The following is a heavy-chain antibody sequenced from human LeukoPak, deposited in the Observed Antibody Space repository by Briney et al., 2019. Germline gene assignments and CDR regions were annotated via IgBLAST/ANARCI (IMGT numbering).Heavy chain of an antibody. V-gene: IGHV1-46*01. CDR2: INPSGGST. CDR1: GYTFTSYY. CDR3: ARAGYDSSGSDWYFDL. D-gene: IGHD3-22*01. J-gene: IGHJ2*01. Sequence: ASVKVSCKASGYTFTSYYMHWVRQAPGQGLEWMGIINPSGGSTSHAQKFQGRVTMTRDMSTSTVYMELSSLRSEDTAVYYCARAGYDSSGSDWYFDLWGRGTLVTVSS.